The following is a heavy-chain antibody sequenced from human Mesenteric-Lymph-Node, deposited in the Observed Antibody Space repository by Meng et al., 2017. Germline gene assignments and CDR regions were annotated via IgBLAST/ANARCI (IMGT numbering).Heavy chain of an antibody. CDR2: INPNSGGT. D-gene: IGHD5-24*01. CDR1: GYTFTGYY. V-gene: IGHV1-2*06. J-gene: IGHJ4*02. Sequence: QVPLVQPGAEVTKPGASAQVSCTSSGYTFTGYYMHWVRQAPGQGLEWMGRINPNSGGTNYAQKFQGRVTMTRDTSISTAYMELSRLRSDDTAVYYCAREGYNYENDYWGQGTLVTVSS. CDR3: AREGYNYENDY.